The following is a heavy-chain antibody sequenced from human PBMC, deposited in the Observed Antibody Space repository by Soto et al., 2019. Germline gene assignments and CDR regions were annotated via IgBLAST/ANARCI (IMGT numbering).Heavy chain of an antibody. CDR2: ISRFSDRT. J-gene: IGHJ4*02. Sequence: GGSLRLSCSASGFNFNSYTMNWVRQAPGKGLEWVSSISRFSDRTYYADSVKGRFAIFRANAENSVYLQVNSLRAEDTAVYYCARVGEYFGEFDYFDYCGQGTQVTVSS. D-gene: IGHD3-10*01. V-gene: IGHV3-21*06. CDR1: GFNFNSYT. CDR3: ARVGEYFGEFDYFDY.